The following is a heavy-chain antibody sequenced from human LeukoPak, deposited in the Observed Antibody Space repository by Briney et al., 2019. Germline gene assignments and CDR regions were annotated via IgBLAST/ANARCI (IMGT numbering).Heavy chain of an antibody. CDR2: VDNSGGTR. CDR3: AKAAGYSSQTAYY. Sequence: WGSLRLSCAVSGFTFSTYAMSWVRQAPGKGLEWVSGVDNSGGTRYYADSVKGRFAISRDNSKNTLYLQMNSLRVEDTALYYCAKAAGYSSQTAYYWGQGTLVTVCS. D-gene: IGHD6-13*01. CDR1: GFTFSTYA. V-gene: IGHV3-23*01. J-gene: IGHJ4*02.